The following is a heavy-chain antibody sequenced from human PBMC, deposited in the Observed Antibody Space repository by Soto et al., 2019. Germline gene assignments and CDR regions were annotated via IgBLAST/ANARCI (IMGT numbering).Heavy chain of an antibody. J-gene: IGHJ4*02. CDR1: GFSLNTRGVG. V-gene: IGHV2-5*02. CDR3: VHKGEGDRILDF. CDR2: IYWDDAK. D-gene: IGHD3-16*01. Sequence: QITLKESGPTLVKPTQTLTLTCTFSGFSLNTRGVGVGWIRQPPGKALEWLTLIYWDDAKEYSPSLKSRLTITKDTSKNQVVLIMTHMDPVDTATYYCVHKGEGDRILDFWGQGALVTVSS.